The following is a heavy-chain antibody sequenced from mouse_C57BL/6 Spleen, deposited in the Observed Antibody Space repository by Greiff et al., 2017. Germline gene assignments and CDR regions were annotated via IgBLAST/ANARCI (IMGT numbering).Heavy chain of an antibody. CDR3: AREDDYDEGPFAY. D-gene: IGHD2-4*01. J-gene: IGHJ3*01. CDR1: GYTFTDYN. V-gene: IGHV1-18*01. CDR2: INPNNGGT. Sequence: EVQLQQSGPELVKPGASVKIPCKASGYTFTDYNMDWVKQSHGKSLEWIGDINPNNGGTIYNQKFKGKATLTVDKSSSTAYMELRSLTSEDTAVYYCAREDDYDEGPFAYWGQGTLVTVSA.